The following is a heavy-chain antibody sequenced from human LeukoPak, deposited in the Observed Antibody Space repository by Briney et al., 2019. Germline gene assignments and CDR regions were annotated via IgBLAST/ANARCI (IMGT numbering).Heavy chain of an antibody. Sequence: GRSLRLSCAASGFTFDDYAMHWVRQAPGKGLEWVSGISWNSGSIGYADSVKGRFTISRDNAKNPLYLQMNSLRAEDTALYYCAKDMLAVGDAFDIWGQGTMVTVSS. D-gene: IGHD4-23*01. V-gene: IGHV3-9*01. CDR3: AKDMLAVGDAFDI. CDR1: GFTFDDYA. CDR2: ISWNSGSI. J-gene: IGHJ3*02.